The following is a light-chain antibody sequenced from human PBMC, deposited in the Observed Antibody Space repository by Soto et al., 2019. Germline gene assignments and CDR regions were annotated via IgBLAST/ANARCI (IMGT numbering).Light chain of an antibody. CDR1: SSNIGNNA. CDR2: YDD. J-gene: IGLJ2*01. Sequence: QLVLTQPPSVSEAPRQRVTISCSGSSSNIGNNAVNWYQQLPGKAPKLLIYYDDLLPSGVSDRFSGSKSGTSASLVISGLQSEDEADYYCATWDDSLHGPVFGGGTKLTVL. CDR3: ATWDDSLHGPV. V-gene: IGLV1-36*01.